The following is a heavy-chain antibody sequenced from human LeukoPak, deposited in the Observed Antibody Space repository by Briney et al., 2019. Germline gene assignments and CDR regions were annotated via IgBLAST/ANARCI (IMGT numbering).Heavy chain of an antibody. CDR1: GFTFSSYG. D-gene: IGHD6-13*01. J-gene: IGHJ6*02. CDR2: ISYDGSNK. Sequence: GGSLRLSCAASGFTFSSYGMHWVRQAPGKGLEWVAVISYDGSNKYYADSVKGRFTISRDNSKNTLYLQMNSLRAEDTAVYYCAKRYSMDYYGMDVWGQGTTDTVSS. V-gene: IGHV3-30*18. CDR3: AKRYSMDYYGMDV.